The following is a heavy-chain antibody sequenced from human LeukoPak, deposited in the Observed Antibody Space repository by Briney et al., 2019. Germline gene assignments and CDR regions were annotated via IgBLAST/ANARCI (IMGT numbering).Heavy chain of an antibody. Sequence: GGSLRLSCVGSDFTFAAYAMTWVRLTPGKGLEWVSSFGGSGVYTRYADSVRGRFTISRDNSKNTLYLQMSSLRVEDTAIYYSGRDPNGDYVGAFEFWGQGTLVSVST. CDR2: FGGSGVYT. J-gene: IGHJ3*01. V-gene: IGHV3-23*01. CDR1: DFTFAAYA. D-gene: IGHD4-17*01. CDR3: GRDPNGDYVGAFEF.